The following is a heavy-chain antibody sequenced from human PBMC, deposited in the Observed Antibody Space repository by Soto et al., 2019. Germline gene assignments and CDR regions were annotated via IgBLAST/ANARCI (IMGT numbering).Heavy chain of an antibody. CDR2: IYYSGTT. D-gene: IGHD3-10*01. J-gene: IGHJ5*02. V-gene: IGHV4-59*01. CDR1: GGSISGYY. Sequence: QVQLQESGPGLVKPSESLSLTCTVSGGSISGYYWSWFRQPPGQGLEWIGHIYYSGTTYYNPSLKRRVTISVDTSKHQVSLKVTSVTAADTAVYYCARRTGHYSGWFAPWGQGTLVTVSS. CDR3: ARRTGHYSGWFAP.